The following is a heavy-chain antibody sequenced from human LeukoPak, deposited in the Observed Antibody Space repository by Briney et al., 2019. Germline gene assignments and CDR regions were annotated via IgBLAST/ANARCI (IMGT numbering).Heavy chain of an antibody. CDR1: GGSIGSSSYY. CDR2: IYYSGST. V-gene: IGHV4-39*01. J-gene: IGHJ4*02. D-gene: IGHD4-17*01. Sequence: KPSETLSLTCTVSGGSIGSSSYYWGWIRQPPGKGLEWIGSIYYSGSTYYNPSLKSRVTISVDTSKNQFSLKLSSVTAADTAVYYCARLPIGDYYFDYWGQGTLVTVSS. CDR3: ARLPIGDYYFDY.